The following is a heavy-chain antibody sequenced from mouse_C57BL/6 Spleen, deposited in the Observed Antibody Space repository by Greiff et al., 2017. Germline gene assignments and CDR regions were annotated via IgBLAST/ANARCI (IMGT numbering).Heavy chain of an antibody. V-gene: IGHV5-17*01. J-gene: IGHJ4*01. Sequence: EVMLVESGGGLVKPGGSLKLSCAASGFTFSDYGMHWVRQAPEKGLEWVAYISRGSSNIYYADTVKGRFTISRDNAKNTLFLQMTRLRSEDTAMYYWARGGVARDYYAMDYWGQGTSVTVSS. D-gene: IGHD1-1*02. CDR2: ISRGSSNI. CDR1: GFTFSDYG. CDR3: ARGGVARDYYAMDY.